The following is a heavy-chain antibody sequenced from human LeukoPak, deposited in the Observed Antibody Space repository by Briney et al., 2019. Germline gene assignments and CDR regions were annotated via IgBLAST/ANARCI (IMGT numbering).Heavy chain of an antibody. Sequence: GGSLRLSCAASGFTFSSYSMNWVRQAPGKGLEWVSSISSSSSYIYYADSVKGRFTISRDNSKNTLYLQMNSLRAEDTAVYYCAKSYDFWSGYSDYWGQGTLVTVSS. CDR3: AKSYDFWSGYSDY. D-gene: IGHD3-3*01. CDR2: ISSSSSYI. CDR1: GFTFSSYS. V-gene: IGHV3-21*04. J-gene: IGHJ4*02.